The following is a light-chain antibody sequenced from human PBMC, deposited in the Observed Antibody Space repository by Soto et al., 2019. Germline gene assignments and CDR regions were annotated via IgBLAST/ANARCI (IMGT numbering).Light chain of an antibody. V-gene: IGLV2-11*01. CDR1: SSDVGGYNY. CDR3: CSYAGSYTYVV. Sequence: QSVPTQPRSVSGSPGQSVTISCTGTSSDVGGYNYVSWYQQHPGKAPKLMIYDVSKRPSGVPDRFSGSKSGNTASLTISGLQAEDEADYYCCSYAGSYTYVVFGGGTKLTVI. CDR2: DVS. J-gene: IGLJ2*01.